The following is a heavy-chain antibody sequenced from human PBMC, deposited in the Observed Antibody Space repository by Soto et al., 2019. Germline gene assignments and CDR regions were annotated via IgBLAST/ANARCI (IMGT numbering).Heavy chain of an antibody. D-gene: IGHD3-3*01. Sequence: EVQLVESGGGLVQPGGSLRLSCAASGFTFTRYWMNWVRQAPGKGLEWLANIKEDGGEKFYVDSVKGRFTISRDNAQNLVYLLMNSLRAEDTAVYYCARDEGGSGYYTGPYDCVMDVWGQGTTVTVSS. J-gene: IGHJ6*02. CDR2: IKEDGGEK. CDR3: ARDEGGSGYYTGPYDCVMDV. CDR1: GFTFTRYW. V-gene: IGHV3-7*03.